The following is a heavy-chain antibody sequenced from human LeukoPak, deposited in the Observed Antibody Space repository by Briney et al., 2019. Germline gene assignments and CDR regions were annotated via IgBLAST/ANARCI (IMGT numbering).Heavy chain of an antibody. CDR1: GYSFNSYW. V-gene: IGHV5-51*01. Sequence: GESLQISCQGSGYSFNSYWIGWVRQMPGKGLEWMGIIYLGDSDTRYSPSFQGQVTISADKSISTAYLQWSSLKASDTAMYYCARHPSYTSGWPLDYWGQGTLVTVSS. J-gene: IGHJ4*02. D-gene: IGHD6-19*01. CDR3: ARHPSYTSGWPLDY. CDR2: IYLGDSDT.